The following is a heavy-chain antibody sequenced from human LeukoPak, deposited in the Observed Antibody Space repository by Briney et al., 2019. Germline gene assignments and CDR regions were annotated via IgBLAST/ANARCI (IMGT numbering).Heavy chain of an antibody. Sequence: SETLSLTCAAYGGAPICYYCTWIRQPPCKGLEWIGEIDHHRSTHYNPSLQSRVTISIDTSKNQFSLKVSSVTAADTALYYCARTRDGYLRYWSQGSLVTVSS. D-gene: IGHD5-24*01. J-gene: IGHJ4*02. CDR1: GGAPICYY. CDR3: ARTRDGYLRY. V-gene: IGHV4-34*01. CDR2: IDHHRST.